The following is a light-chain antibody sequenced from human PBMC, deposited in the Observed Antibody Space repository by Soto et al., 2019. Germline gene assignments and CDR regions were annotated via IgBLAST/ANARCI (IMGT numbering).Light chain of an antibody. CDR1: QGISSY. CDR2: AAS. CDR3: QQLSRYPYT. J-gene: IGKJ2*01. V-gene: IGKV1-9*01. Sequence: DIPLTQSPSFLSASVGDRVTITCRASQGISSYLAWYQQKPGKAPKLLIYAASTLQTGVPSRFGGSGSGTDFTLTISNLQSEDFATYYCQQLSRYPYTFGQATKLEIK.